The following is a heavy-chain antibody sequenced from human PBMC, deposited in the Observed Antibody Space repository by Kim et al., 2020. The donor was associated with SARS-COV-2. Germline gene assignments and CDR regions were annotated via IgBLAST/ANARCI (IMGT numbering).Heavy chain of an antibody. D-gene: IGHD3-22*01. V-gene: IGHV3-21*01. J-gene: IGHJ4*02. Sequence: YADSVKGRFTISRDNAKNSLYLQMNSLRAEDTAVYYCARGIDYYDSSGSIWGQGTLVTVSS. CDR3: ARGIDYYDSSGSI.